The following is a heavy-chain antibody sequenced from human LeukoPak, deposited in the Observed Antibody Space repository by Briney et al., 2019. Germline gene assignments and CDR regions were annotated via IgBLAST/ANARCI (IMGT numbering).Heavy chain of an antibody. CDR2: ISYDGSNK. Sequence: GRSLRLSCAASGFTFSSYAMHWVRQAPGKGLEWVAVISYDGSNKYYADSVKGRFTISRDNSKNTLYLQMNSLRAEDTAVYYCARGVGWGDAFDIWGQGTMVTVSS. CDR3: ARGVGWGDAFDI. V-gene: IGHV3-30*04. D-gene: IGHD1-26*01. J-gene: IGHJ3*02. CDR1: GFTFSSYA.